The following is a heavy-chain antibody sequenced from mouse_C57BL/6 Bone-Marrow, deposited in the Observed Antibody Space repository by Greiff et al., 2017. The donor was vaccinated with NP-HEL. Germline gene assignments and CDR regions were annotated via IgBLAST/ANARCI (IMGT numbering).Heavy chain of an antibody. CDR3: ARGGGSSQYYFDY. Sequence: EVQGVESGGGLVKPGGSLKLSCAASGFTFSSYAMSWVRQTPEKRLEWVATISDGGSYTYYPDNVKGRFTISRDNAKNNLYLQMSHLKSEDTAMYYCARGGGSSQYYFDYWGQGTTLTVSS. V-gene: IGHV5-4*01. D-gene: IGHD1-1*01. CDR2: ISDGGSYT. CDR1: GFTFSSYA. J-gene: IGHJ2*01.